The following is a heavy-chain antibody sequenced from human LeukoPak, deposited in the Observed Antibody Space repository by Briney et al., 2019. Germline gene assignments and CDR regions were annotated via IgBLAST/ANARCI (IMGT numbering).Heavy chain of an antibody. CDR2: IHDSGET. CDR3: AGLSGYEAHFDY. V-gene: IGHV4-59*01. D-gene: IGHD5-12*01. CDR1: GGSISTYY. Sequence: SETLSLTCTVSGGSISTYYWSWIRQPPGKGLEWIGHIHDSGETNYNPSLKSRVNMSVDTSKNQFSLKLNSVTAADTAVYYCAGLSGYEAHFDYWAQGILVTVSS. J-gene: IGHJ4*02.